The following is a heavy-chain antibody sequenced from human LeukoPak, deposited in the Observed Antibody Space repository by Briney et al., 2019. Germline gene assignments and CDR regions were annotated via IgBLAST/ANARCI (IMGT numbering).Heavy chain of an antibody. CDR3: ARDGPYYDYVWGSYRPSYFDY. CDR2: ISSRSSYI. V-gene: IGHV3-21*01. Sequence: PGGSLRLSCAASGFTFSSYSMNWVRQAPGKGLEWVSSISSRSSYIYYADSVKGRFTISRDNAKNSLYLQMNSLRAEDTAVYYCARDGPYYDYVWGSYRPSYFDYWGQGTLVTVSS. CDR1: GFTFSSYS. J-gene: IGHJ4*02. D-gene: IGHD3-16*02.